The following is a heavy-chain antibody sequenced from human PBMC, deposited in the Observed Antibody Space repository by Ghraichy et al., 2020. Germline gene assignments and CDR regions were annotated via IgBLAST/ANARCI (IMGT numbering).Heavy chain of an antibody. D-gene: IGHD1-26*01. Sequence: ASVKVSCKASGYTFTSYGISWVRQAPGQGLEWMGWISAYNGNTNYAQKLQGRVTMTTDTSTSTAYMELRSLRSDDTAVYYCARVLGLVGAGRDNWFDPLGQGTLVTVSS. CDR2: ISAYNGNT. V-gene: IGHV1-18*01. J-gene: IGHJ5*02. CDR3: ARVLGLVGAGRDNWFDP. CDR1: GYTFTSYG.